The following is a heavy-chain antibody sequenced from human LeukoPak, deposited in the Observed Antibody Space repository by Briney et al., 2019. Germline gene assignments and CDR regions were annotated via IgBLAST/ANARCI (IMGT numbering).Heavy chain of an antibody. J-gene: IGHJ4*02. CDR2: IYYSGST. CDR3: ARVYCSGGSCHSDY. CDR1: GGSISSYY. V-gene: IGHV4-59*01. D-gene: IGHD2-15*01. Sequence: SETLSLTCTVSGGSISSYYWSWIRQPPGKGLEWIGYIYYSGSTNYNPSLKSRVTISVGTSKNQFSLKLSSVTAADTAVYYCARVYCSGGSCHSDYWGQGTLVTVSS.